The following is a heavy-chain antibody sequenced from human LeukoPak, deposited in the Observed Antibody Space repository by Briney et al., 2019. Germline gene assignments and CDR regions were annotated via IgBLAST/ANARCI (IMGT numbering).Heavy chain of an antibody. CDR2: IRHSGST. CDR3: ARDLLNEGNHLDY. Sequence: PSETLSLTCDVSGGSFNDYYWSWIRQAPGKGLEWIGEIRHSGSTNYNPSLKSRVTISVDTSKNQFSLKLSSVTAADTAVYYCARDLLNEGNHLDYWGQGTLVTVSS. CDR1: GGSFNDYY. J-gene: IGHJ4*02. V-gene: IGHV4-34*09. D-gene: IGHD4-23*01.